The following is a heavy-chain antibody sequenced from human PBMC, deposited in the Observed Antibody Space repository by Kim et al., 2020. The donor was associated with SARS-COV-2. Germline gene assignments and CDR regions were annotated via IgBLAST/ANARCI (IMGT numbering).Heavy chain of an antibody. V-gene: IGHV3-53*01. Sequence: GGSLRLSCAASGFTVSSNYMSWVRQAPGKGLEWVSVIYSGGSTYYADSVKGRFTISRDNSKNTLYLQMNSLRAEDTAVYYCARENYYGSGSYYNEAYYYYGMDVWGQGTTVTVSS. J-gene: IGHJ6*02. CDR3: ARENYYGSGSYYNEAYYYYGMDV. D-gene: IGHD3-10*01. CDR1: GFTVSSNY. CDR2: IYSGGST.